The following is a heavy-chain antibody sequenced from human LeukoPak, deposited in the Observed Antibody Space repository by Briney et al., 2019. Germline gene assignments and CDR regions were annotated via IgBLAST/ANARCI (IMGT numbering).Heavy chain of an antibody. J-gene: IGHJ5*02. CDR2: IYTSGST. V-gene: IGHV4-4*07. Sequence: SETLSLTCTVSGGSISSYYWSWIRQPAGKGLEWIGRIYTSGSTNYNPSLKSRVTMSVDTSKHQFSLKLSSGTAADTAVYYFAGAGRGYSYGYYWFDHWGQGTLVTVSS. CDR1: GGSISSYY. CDR3: AGAGRGYSYGYYWFDH. D-gene: IGHD5-18*01.